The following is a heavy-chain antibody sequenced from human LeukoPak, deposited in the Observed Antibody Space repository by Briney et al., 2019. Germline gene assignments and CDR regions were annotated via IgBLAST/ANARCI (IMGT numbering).Heavy chain of an antibody. CDR2: ISSGSNYI. V-gene: IGHV3-21*01. D-gene: IGHD6-6*01. J-gene: IGHJ4*02. Sequence: GGSLRLSCAASGFTFNTYSFNWVRQAPGKGLEWVSSISSGSNYIFYADSVKGRFTISRDNAKNSLYLQMNSLRAEDTAVYYCARARVSSRLYYFDYWGQGTLVTVSS. CDR3: ARARVSSRLYYFDY. CDR1: GFTFNTYS.